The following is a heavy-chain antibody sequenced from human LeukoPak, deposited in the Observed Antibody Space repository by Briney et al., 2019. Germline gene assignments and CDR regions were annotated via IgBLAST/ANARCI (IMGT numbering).Heavy chain of an antibody. V-gene: IGHV4-34*01. J-gene: IGHJ3*02. Sequence: SETLSLTCAVYGVSFSGYYWSWIRQPPGKGLEWIGEINHSGSTNYNPSLKSRVTISVDTSKNQFSLKLSSVTAADTAVYYCARPIVVVPLRAFDIWGQGTMVSVSS. CDR2: INHSGST. CDR3: ARPIVVVPLRAFDI. D-gene: IGHD2-21*01. CDR1: GVSFSGYY.